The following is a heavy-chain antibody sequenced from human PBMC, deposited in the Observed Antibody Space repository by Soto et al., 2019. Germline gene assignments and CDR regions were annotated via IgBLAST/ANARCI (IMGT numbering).Heavy chain of an antibody. V-gene: IGHV2-5*02. J-gene: IGHJ4*02. CDR3: AHRPSSSSTPHFDY. CDR2: IYWDDDM. Sequence: QITLKESGPTLVTPTPTLTLTCTFSGFSLSTSGVAVGWIRQPPGKALEWLALIYWDDDMRYSPSLKSRLTITKDTSKDQVILTMTNMDPVDTATYYCAHRPSSSSTPHFDYWGQGTLVTVSS. CDR1: GFSLSTSGVA. D-gene: IGHD6-13*01.